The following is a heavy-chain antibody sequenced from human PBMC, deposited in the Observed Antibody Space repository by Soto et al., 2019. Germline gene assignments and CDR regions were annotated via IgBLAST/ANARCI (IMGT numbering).Heavy chain of an antibody. CDR1: GGSISGYY. CDR3: ARVKYCSGGSCYRGRYYFDY. Sequence: PSGTLSLTCTVSGGSISGYYWSWIRQSPGKGPEWIGYVYHSGTANYNPSLESRVTISVDTSKNQFSLKLSSVTAADTAVYYCARVKYCSGGSCYRGRYYFDYWGQGTLVNVSS. D-gene: IGHD2-15*01. J-gene: IGHJ4*02. CDR2: VYHSGTA. V-gene: IGHV4-59*12.